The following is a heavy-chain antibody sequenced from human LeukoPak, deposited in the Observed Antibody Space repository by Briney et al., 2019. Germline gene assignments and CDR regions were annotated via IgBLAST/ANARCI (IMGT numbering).Heavy chain of an antibody. Sequence: SGPTLVKPTQTLTLTCTFSGFSLSTSDVGVGWIRQPPGKALEWLALIYWNDDKRYSPSLERRLSITKDASKNQVVLTMTNVDPVDTATYYCAHTGPQYYNTWELPFDYWGQGTLVTVSS. V-gene: IGHV2-5*01. CDR1: GFSLSTSDVG. J-gene: IGHJ4*02. CDR3: AHTGPQYYNTWELPFDY. CDR2: IYWNDDK. D-gene: IGHD1-26*01.